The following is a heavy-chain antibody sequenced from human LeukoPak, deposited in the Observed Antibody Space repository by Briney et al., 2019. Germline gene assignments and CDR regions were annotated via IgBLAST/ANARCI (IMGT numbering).Heavy chain of an antibody. D-gene: IGHD3-16*01. Sequence: SETLSLTCTVYGGSISSYYWSWIRQPPGKGLEWIGYIYYSGSTNYNPSLKSRVTISVDTSKNQFSLKLSSVTAADTAVYYCATCLGVATCPYPDYWGQGTLVTVSS. V-gene: IGHV4-59*08. CDR2: IYYSGST. CDR1: GGSISSYY. CDR3: ATCLGVATCPYPDY. J-gene: IGHJ4*02.